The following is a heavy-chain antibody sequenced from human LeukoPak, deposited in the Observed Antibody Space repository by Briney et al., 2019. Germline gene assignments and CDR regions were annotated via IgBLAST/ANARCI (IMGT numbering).Heavy chain of an antibody. J-gene: IGHJ4*02. CDR2: IYYGGRT. Sequence: SETLSLTCTVSGGSISSYYWSWIRQPPGKGLEWIGYIYYGGRTNYNSALKSRVTISVDTSKNQFSLKLRSVTAADTAVYYCARGIPHGSGSYPDYWGQGTLVTVSS. CDR1: GGSISSYY. D-gene: IGHD3-10*01. CDR3: ARGIPHGSGSYPDY. V-gene: IGHV4-59*01.